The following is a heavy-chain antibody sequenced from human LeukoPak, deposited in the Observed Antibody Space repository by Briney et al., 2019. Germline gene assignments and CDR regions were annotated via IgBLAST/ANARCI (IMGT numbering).Heavy chain of an antibody. V-gene: IGHV4-30-4*01. CDR1: GGSISSGDYY. CDR3: ARGPTLNYYGSGSYYHYYYYGMDV. CDR2: IYYSGST. Sequence: SETLSLTCTVSGGSISSGDYYWSWIRQPPGKGLEWIGYIYYSGSTYYNPSLKSRVTISVDTSKNQFSLKLSSVTAADTAVYYCARGPTLNYYGSGSYYHYYYYGMDVWGQGTTVTVSS. D-gene: IGHD3-10*01. J-gene: IGHJ6*02.